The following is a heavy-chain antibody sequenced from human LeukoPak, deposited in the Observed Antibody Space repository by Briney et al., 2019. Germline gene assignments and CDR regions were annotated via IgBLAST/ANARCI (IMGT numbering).Heavy chain of an antibody. CDR2: IIPIFGTA. CDR3: ARGYSAAPFDY. J-gene: IGHJ4*02. Sequence: ASVKVSCKASGGTFSSYAISWVRQAPGQGLEWMGGIIPIFGTANYAQKFQGRVTITADKSTSTAYMELSSLRSEDTAVYYCARGYSAAPFDYWGQGTLVTVSS. CDR1: GGTFSSYA. D-gene: IGHD6-13*01. V-gene: IGHV1-69*06.